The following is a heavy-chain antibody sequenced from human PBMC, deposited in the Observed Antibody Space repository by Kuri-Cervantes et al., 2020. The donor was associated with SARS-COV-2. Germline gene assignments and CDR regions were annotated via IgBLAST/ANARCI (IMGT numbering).Heavy chain of an antibody. Sequence: SLKISCAASGFTFDDYAMHWVRQAPGKGLEWVSGISWNSGSIGYADSVKGRFTISRDNAKNTLYLQMNSLRAEDTAVYYCARESIVVVVAAFDYWGQGTLVTVSS. J-gene: IGHJ4*02. D-gene: IGHD2-15*01. V-gene: IGHV3-9*01. CDR3: ARESIVVVVAAFDY. CDR2: ISWNSGSI. CDR1: GFTFDDYA.